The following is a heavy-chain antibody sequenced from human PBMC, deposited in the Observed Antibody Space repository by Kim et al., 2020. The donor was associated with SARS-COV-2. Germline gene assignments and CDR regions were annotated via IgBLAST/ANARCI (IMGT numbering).Heavy chain of an antibody. D-gene: IGHD6-19*01. J-gene: IGHJ5*02. CDR3: ARGIAVPQASSRPFWLDP. Sequence: ASVKVSCKASGYTFTSYAMHWVRQAPGQRLEWMGWINAGNGNTKYSQKFQGRVTITRDTSASTAYMELSSLRSEDTAVYYCARGIAVPQASSRPFWLDPWGQGTLVTVSS. CDR2: INAGNGNT. V-gene: IGHV1-3*01. CDR1: GYTFTSYA.